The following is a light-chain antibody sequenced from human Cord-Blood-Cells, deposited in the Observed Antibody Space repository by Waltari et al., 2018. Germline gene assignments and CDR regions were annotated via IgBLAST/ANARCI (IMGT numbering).Light chain of an antibody. J-gene: IGKJ1*01. Sequence: DIHMTQSPSTLSASVGDRDTITCRASQSISSWLAWYQQKPGKAPKLLIYKASSLESGVPSRFSGSGSGTEFTLTISSLQPDDFATYYCQQYNSYSRTFGQGTKVEIK. CDR2: KAS. V-gene: IGKV1-5*03. CDR1: QSISSW. CDR3: QQYNSYSRT.